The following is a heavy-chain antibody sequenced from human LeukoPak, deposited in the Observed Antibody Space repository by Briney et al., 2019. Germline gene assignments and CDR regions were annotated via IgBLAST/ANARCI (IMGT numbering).Heavy chain of an antibody. CDR3: ARAARLTFDY. Sequence: GGSLRLSCAASGFTFNTYAMSWVRQAPGKGLEWVANIKQDGSEKYYVDSVKGRFTISRDNAKNSLYLQMNSLRAEDTAVYYCARAARLTFDYWGQGTLVTVSS. D-gene: IGHD4/OR15-4a*01. V-gene: IGHV3-7*01. CDR2: IKQDGSEK. CDR1: GFTFNTYA. J-gene: IGHJ4*02.